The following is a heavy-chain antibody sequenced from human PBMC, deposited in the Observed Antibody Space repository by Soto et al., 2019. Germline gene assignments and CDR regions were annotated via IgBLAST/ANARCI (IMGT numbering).Heavy chain of an antibody. Sequence: QVQLVQSGAEVKKPGASVKVSCKASGYTFTSYGISWVRQAPGQGLEWMGWTSAYNGNTNYAQKLQGRVTMTTDTSTSTAYREVRSLRSDDTAVYYCARRRLYSGYDDYWGQGTLVTVSS. CDR1: GYTFTSYG. D-gene: IGHD5-12*01. V-gene: IGHV1-18*01. CDR2: TSAYNGNT. CDR3: ARRRLYSGYDDY. J-gene: IGHJ4*02.